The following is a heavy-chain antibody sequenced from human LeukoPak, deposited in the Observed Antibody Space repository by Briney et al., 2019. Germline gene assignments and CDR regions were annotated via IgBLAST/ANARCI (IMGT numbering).Heavy chain of an antibody. CDR1: GYTFTGYY. CDR2: INPNSGGT. CDR3: ARGRAGTTSWFDP. D-gene: IGHD6-19*01. V-gene: IGHV1-2*02. J-gene: IGHJ5*02. Sequence: ASVKVSCKASGYTFTGYYIHWVRQAPGQGLEWMGWINPNSGGTNYAQKFQGRVTVTRDTSINTAYMELSRLRSDDTAVYYRARGRAGTTSWFDPWGQGTLVTVSS.